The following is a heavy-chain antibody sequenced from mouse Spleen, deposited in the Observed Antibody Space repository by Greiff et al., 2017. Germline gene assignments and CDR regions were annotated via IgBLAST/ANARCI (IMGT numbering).Heavy chain of an antibody. CDR2: IDPSDSET. CDR1: GYTFTSYW. CDR3: AATATGYFDY. Sequence: QVHVKQPGAELVRPGSSVKLSCKASGYTFTSYWMHWVKQRPIQGLEWIGNIDPSDSETHYNQKFKDKATLTVDKSSSTAYMQLSSLTSEDSAVYYCAATATGYFDYWGQGTTLTVSS. V-gene: IGHV1-52*01. J-gene: IGHJ2*01. D-gene: IGHD1-2*01.